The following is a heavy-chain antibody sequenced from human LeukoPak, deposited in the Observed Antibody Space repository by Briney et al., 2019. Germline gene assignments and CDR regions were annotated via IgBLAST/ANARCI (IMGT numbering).Heavy chain of an antibody. J-gene: IGHJ3*02. CDR1: GYTFTGYF. CDR3: ARDILTDDAFDI. D-gene: IGHD2-21*02. CDR2: INPNSGGT. Sequence: ASVKVSCKASGYTFTGYFMHWVRQAPGLGLEWMGWINPNSGGTNYAQKFQGRVTMTRDTSISTAYMELSRLTSDDTAVYYCARDILTDDAFDIWGQGTMVTVSS. V-gene: IGHV1-2*02.